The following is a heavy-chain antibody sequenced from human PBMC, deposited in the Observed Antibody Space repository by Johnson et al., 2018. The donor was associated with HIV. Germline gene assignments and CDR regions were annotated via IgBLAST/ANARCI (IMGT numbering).Heavy chain of an antibody. CDR2: IGSNGVST. V-gene: IGHV3-64*01. J-gene: IGHJ3*02. CDR3: AKDQGWFGEFMNAFDI. Sequence: VQLVESGGGVVQPGGSLRLSCAASGFPFSSYAMHWVRRAPGKGLEYVSAIGSNGVSTYYANSVKGRCPISRDNSKNTLYLQMNSLRAEDTAVYYCAKDQGWFGEFMNAFDIWGQGTMVTVSS. D-gene: IGHD3-10*01. CDR1: GFPFSSYA.